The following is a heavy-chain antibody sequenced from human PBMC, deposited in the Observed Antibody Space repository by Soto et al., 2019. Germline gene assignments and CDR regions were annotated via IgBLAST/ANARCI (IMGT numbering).Heavy chain of an antibody. CDR1: GYTFTSYG. J-gene: IGHJ6*02. Sequence: QVQLVQSGAEVKKPGASVKVSCKASGYTFTSYGISWVRQAPGQGLEWMGWISAYNGNTNYAQKLQGRVTMTTGTSTSTAYVEMRRLRSDDTALSCCTSEGKVYCSSTSCHKGREYYYYYGMDVCGQGTTVTVSS. D-gene: IGHD2-2*02. V-gene: IGHV1-18*01. CDR2: ISAYNGNT. CDR3: TSEGKVYCSSTSCHKGREYYYYYGMDV.